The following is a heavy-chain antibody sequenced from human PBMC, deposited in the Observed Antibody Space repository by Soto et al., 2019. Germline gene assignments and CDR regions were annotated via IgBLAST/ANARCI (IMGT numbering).Heavy chain of an antibody. D-gene: IGHD2-8*01. CDR2: IQSGGTT. V-gene: IGHV3-66*01. J-gene: IGHJ6*04. Sequence: EVQLVESGGDLVQPGGSLRLSCAASGFSVSSKYMSWVRQAPGKGLEWVSLIQSGGTTYYAGYAKGRFTISRDYSENKLFLQMNSLRVEDTAVYYCTRDDVHFNGDRYDGVPMDVWGKGTTVTVSA. CDR3: TRDDVHFNGDRYDGVPMDV. CDR1: GFSVSSKY.